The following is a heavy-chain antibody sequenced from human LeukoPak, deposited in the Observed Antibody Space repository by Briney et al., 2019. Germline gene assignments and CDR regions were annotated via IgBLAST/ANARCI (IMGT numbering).Heavy chain of an antibody. CDR2: IYYSGTT. CDR3: ARGVYIAAAQYGY. CDR1: GGSISSYY. D-gene: IGHD6-13*01. Sequence: SETLSLTCTVSGGSISSYYWSWIRQPPGKGLEWIWYIYYSGTTNYNPSLKSRVTISVDTSKNQFSLRLSSVTAADTAVYYCARGVYIAAAQYGYWGQGTLVTVSS. V-gene: IGHV4-59*01. J-gene: IGHJ4*02.